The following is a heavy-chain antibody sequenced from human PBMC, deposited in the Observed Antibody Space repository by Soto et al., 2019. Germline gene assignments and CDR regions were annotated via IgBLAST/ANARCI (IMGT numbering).Heavy chain of an antibody. D-gene: IGHD3-16*01. J-gene: IGHJ4*02. Sequence: PSETLSLTCTVSGGSISSYYWSWIRQPPGKGLEWIGYIYYSGSTNYNPSLKSRVTISVDTSKNQFSLKLSSVTADDTAVYYCAIQDGGVVYWGQGTLVTVSS. V-gene: IGHV4-59*01. CDR1: GGSISSYY. CDR3: AIQDGGVVY. CDR2: IYYSGST.